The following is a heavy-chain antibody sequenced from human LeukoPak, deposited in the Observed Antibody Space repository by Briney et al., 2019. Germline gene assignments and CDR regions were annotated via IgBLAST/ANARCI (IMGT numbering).Heavy chain of an antibody. J-gene: IGHJ4*02. CDR1: GFSFITYA. D-gene: IGHD6-19*01. CDR3: AKDGKVSVAGHFDY. CDR2: ISGSGDST. V-gene: IGHV3-23*01. Sequence: GGSLRLSCAVSGFSFITYAMSWVRQAPGKGLEWVSTISGSGDSTYYADSVKGRFTISRDNSKNTLYLKMNSLRAEDTAVYYCAKDGKVSVAGHFDYWGQGTLVTVSS.